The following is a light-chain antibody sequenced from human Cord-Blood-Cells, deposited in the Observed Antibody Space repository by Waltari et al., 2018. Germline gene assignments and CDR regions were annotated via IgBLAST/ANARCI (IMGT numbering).Light chain of an antibody. J-gene: IGLJ1*01. Sequence: QSVLTQPPPVSAAPGKTVTISCPGRSSNLGMNSVSWYQQLPGTAPKLLIYENNKRPSGIPDRFSGSKSGTSATLGITGLQTGDEADYYCGTWDSSLSAYVFGTGTKVTVL. CDR2: ENN. V-gene: IGLV1-51*02. CDR3: GTWDSSLSAYV. CDR1: SSNLGMNS.